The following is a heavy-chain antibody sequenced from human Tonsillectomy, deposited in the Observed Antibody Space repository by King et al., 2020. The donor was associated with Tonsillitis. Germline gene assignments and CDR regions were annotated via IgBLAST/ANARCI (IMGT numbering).Heavy chain of an antibody. CDR3: AKGRLWFGELSRGYFDY. J-gene: IGHJ4*02. Sequence: VQLVESGGGLVQPGGSLRLSCAASGFTFSNYPMSWVRQSPAKGLGWFSSMSGSGGYTYYADSVKGRFTIASDNPSNTLFLQVNSLRAEDTAVYYCAKGRLWFGELSRGYFDYWGQGTLVPVSS. D-gene: IGHD3-10*01. CDR2: MSGSGGYT. V-gene: IGHV3-23*04. CDR1: GFTFSNYP.